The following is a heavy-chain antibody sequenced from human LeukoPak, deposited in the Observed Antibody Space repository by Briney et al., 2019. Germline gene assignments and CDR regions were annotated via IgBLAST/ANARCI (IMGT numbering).Heavy chain of an antibody. CDR2: IYYSGST. CDR3: AGHHPRNTVDF. V-gene: IGHV4-59*08. J-gene: IGHJ4*02. D-gene: IGHD2/OR15-2a*01. CDR1: GGSISSYY. Sequence: SETLSLTCTVSGGSISSYYWSWIRQPPGKGLEWIGYIYYSGSTNYNPSLKSRVTISVDTSKNQFSLRLSSVTAADTAVYYCAGHHPRNTVDFWGQGTLVTVSS.